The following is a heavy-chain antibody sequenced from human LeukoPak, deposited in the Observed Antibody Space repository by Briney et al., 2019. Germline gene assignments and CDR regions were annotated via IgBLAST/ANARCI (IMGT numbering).Heavy chain of an antibody. V-gene: IGHV4-39*01. Sequence: SETLSLTCTVSGGSISSSSYYWGWIRQPPGKGLEWIGSIYYSGSTYYNPSLKSRVTISVDTSKNQFSLKLSSVTAADTAVYYCARRGQWLVTEYYFDYWGREPWSPSPQ. D-gene: IGHD6-19*01. CDR1: GGSISSSSYY. CDR2: IYYSGST. J-gene: IGHJ4*02. CDR3: ARRGQWLVTEYYFDY.